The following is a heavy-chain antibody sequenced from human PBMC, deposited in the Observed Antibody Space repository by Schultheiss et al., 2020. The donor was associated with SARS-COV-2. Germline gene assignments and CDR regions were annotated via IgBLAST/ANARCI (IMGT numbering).Heavy chain of an antibody. D-gene: IGHD3-10*01. Sequence: GGSLRLSCAASGFTFSSYSMNWVRQATGKGLEWVSAIGTAGDTYYADSVKGRFTISRDNAKNTLYLQMNSLRAEDTAVYYCARQITMVRGVWLDVWGQGTTVTVSS. CDR2: IGTAGDT. J-gene: IGHJ6*02. CDR3: ARQITMVRGVWLDV. V-gene: IGHV3-13*01. CDR1: GFTFSSYS.